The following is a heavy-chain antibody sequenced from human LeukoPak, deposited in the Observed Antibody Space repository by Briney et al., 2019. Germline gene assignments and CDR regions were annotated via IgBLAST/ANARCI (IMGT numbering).Heavy chain of an antibody. V-gene: IGHV3-21*01. CDR1: GFTFSSYS. CDR3: ARHNPVDY. Sequence: GGSLRLSCAASGFTFSSYSINWVRQAPGKGLEWVSSISSSSSYIYYAGSVKGRFTISRDNAKNSLYLQMNSLRAEDTAVYYCARHNPVDYWGQGTLVTVSS. J-gene: IGHJ4*02. CDR2: ISSSSSYI.